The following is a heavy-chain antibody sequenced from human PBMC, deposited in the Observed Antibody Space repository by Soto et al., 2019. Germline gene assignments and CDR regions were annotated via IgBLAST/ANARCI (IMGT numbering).Heavy chain of an antibody. CDR3: AVGISYGSGSYPLI. CDR1: GFTFSSYW. D-gene: IGHD3-10*01. J-gene: IGHJ4*02. CDR2: IDTDGKTT. Sequence: PGGSLRLSCAASGFTFSSYWMHWVRQAPGKGLVWVSRIDTDGKTTSYADSVKGRFTISRDNAKNTLFLQMNSLRVEDTAVYYCAVGISYGSGSYPLIWGQGTLVTVSS. V-gene: IGHV3-74*01.